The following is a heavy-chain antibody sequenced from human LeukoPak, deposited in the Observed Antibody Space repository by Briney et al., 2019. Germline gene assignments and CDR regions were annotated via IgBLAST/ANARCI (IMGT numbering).Heavy chain of an antibody. CDR1: GFTFSSYE. D-gene: IGHD1-26*01. Sequence: PGGSLRLSCAASGFTFSSYEMNWVRQAPGKGLEWVSYINTGGSSIDYADSVKGRFTISRDNAKNSLYLQMNSLRAEDTAVYYCARQMRRGRGSYFYFDYWGQGTLVTVSS. V-gene: IGHV3-48*03. CDR3: ARQMRRGRGSYFYFDY. CDR2: INTGGSSI. J-gene: IGHJ4*02.